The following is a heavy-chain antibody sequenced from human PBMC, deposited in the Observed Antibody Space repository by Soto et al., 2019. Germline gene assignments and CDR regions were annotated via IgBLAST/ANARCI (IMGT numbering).Heavy chain of an antibody. CDR2: MSNSGINI. CDR3: ARGGAYSDY. V-gene: IGHV3-11*01. J-gene: IGHJ4*02. CDR1: GFTFSDHY. D-gene: IGHD4-4*01. Sequence: GVSLRLSSATSGFTFSDHYMSWIRQAPGKGLEWVSYMSNSGINIYYADSVKGRFTISRDNAKDSLYLQMNSLSAEDTAVYYCARGGAYSDYWGQGT.